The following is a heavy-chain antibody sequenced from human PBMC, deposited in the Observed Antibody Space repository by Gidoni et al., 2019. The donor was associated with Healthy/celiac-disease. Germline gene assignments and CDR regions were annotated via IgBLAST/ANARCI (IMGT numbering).Heavy chain of an antibody. CDR1: GFTFDDYA. CDR2: ISWNSGSI. D-gene: IGHD3-9*01. J-gene: IGHJ4*02. CDR3: AKDPTGTGIFYFDY. V-gene: IGHV3-9*01. Sequence: EVQLVASGGGSVQPGRSLRLSCAASGFTFDDYAMHWVRQAPGKGLEWVSGISWNSGSIGYADSVKGRFTISRDNAKNSLYLQMNSLRAEDTALYYCAKDPTGTGIFYFDYWGQGTLVTVSS.